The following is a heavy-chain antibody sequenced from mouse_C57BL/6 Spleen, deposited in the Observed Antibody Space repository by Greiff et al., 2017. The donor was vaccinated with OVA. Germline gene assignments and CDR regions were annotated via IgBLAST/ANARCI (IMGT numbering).Heavy chain of an antibody. CDR1: GYTFTSYW. D-gene: IGHD2-2*01. V-gene: IGHV1-53*01. CDR2: INPSNGGT. J-gene: IGHJ3*01. Sequence: QVQLQQPGTELVKPGASVKLSCKASGYTFTSYWMHWVKQRPGQGLEWIGNINPSNGGTNYNEKFESKATLTVDKSSSTAYMQLSSLTSEDSAVYYGASLYYGYDWFAYWGQGTLVTVSA. CDR3: ASLYYGYDWFAY.